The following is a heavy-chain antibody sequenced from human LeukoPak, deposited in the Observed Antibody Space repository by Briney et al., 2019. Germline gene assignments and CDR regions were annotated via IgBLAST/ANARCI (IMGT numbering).Heavy chain of an antibody. Sequence: GGSLRLSCAASGFTFGSYAMSWVRQAPGKGLEWVSAISGSGGSTYYADSVKGRFTISRDNSKNTLYLRMNSLRAEDTAVYYCAKVPRGSYYYFDYWGQGTLVTVSS. CDR3: AKVPRGSYYYFDY. CDR2: ISGSGGST. D-gene: IGHD1-26*01. CDR1: GFTFGSYA. V-gene: IGHV3-23*01. J-gene: IGHJ4*02.